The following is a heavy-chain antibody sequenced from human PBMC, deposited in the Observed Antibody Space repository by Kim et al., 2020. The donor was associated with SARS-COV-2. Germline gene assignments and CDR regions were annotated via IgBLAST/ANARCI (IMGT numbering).Heavy chain of an antibody. CDR1: GGSISSYY. D-gene: IGHD3-22*01. CDR3: AREGYYDSSGYYHHDAFDI. V-gene: IGHV4-59*01. Sequence: SETLSLTCTVSGGSISSYYWSWIRQPPGKGLEWIAYIYYSGSTNYNPSLKSRVTKSLDTSKNQFSLKLSSVTAADTAVYYCAREGYYDSSGYYHHDAFDIWGQGTMVTVSS. J-gene: IGHJ3*02. CDR2: IYYSGST.